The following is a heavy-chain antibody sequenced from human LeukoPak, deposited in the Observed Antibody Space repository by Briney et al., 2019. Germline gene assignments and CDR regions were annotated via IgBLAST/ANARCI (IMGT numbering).Heavy chain of an antibody. V-gene: IGHV4-34*01. CDR1: GASFSGNY. CDR2: INQSGST. CDR3: ARGHSSGYLCYFDY. Sequence: SETLSPTCAVDGASFSGNYWSWVRQPPGKGLGWGGEINQSGSTNYNPTLKSRVTISVDTSKNQFSLKLSSVTAAATAVYYCARGHSSGYLCYFDYGGQGTLATVSA. J-gene: IGHJ4*02. D-gene: IGHD3-22*01.